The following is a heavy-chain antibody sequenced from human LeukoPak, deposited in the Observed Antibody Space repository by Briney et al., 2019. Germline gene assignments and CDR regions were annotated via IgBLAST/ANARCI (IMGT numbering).Heavy chain of an antibody. Sequence: GESLKISCKGSGYSFTTAWIAWVRQMPGKGLEWIGIIHPGDSDTRYSPSFQGQVTISADRSISTAYLQWSSLKASDTAMYYCARRDGTSSGIDYWGQGTLVTVSS. J-gene: IGHJ4*02. V-gene: IGHV5-51*01. CDR1: GYSFTTAW. CDR3: ARRDGTSSGIDY. D-gene: IGHD6-6*01. CDR2: IHPGDSDT.